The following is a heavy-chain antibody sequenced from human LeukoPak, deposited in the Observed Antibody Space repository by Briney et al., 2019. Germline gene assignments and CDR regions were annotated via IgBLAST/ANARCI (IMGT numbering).Heavy chain of an antibody. CDR1: GGSISSYY. CDR3: ARHRWYYDSSVFGAFDI. V-gene: IGHV4-59*08. D-gene: IGHD3-22*01. J-gene: IGHJ3*02. Sequence: PSETLSLTCTVSGGSISSYYWSWIRQPPGKGLEWIGYIYYSGSTNYNPSLKSRVTISVDTSKNQFSLKLSSVTAADTAVYYCARHRWYYDSSVFGAFDIWGQGTMVTVSS. CDR2: IYYSGST.